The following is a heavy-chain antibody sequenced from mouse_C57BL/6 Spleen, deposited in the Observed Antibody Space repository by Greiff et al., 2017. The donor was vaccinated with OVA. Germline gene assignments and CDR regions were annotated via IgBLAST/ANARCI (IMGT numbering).Heavy chain of an antibody. CDR3: ARGDYGSKDFDV. J-gene: IGHJ1*03. V-gene: IGHV1-80*01. CDR2: IYPGDGDT. D-gene: IGHD1-1*01. Sequence: QVQLKQSGAELVKPGASVKISCKASGYAFSSYWMNWVKQRPGKGLEWIGQIYPGDGDTNYNGKFKGKATLTADKSSSTAYMQLSSLTSEDSAVYFCARGDYGSKDFDVWGTGTTVTVSS. CDR1: GYAFSSYW.